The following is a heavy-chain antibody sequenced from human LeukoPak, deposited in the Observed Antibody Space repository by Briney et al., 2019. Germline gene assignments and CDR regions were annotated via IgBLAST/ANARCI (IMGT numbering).Heavy chain of an antibody. CDR1: GVSITSYY. V-gene: IGHV4-4*07. D-gene: IGHD2-15*01. J-gene: IGHJ4*02. Sequence: KPSETLSLTCTVSGVSITSYYWSWIRQPAGKGLEWIGRIYSNENTTYNPSLKSRVTMSVDTSKNQFSLKLSSVTAADTAVYYRARGGTTPYYFDDWGQGTLVTVSS. CDR2: IYSNENT. CDR3: ARGGTTPYYFDD.